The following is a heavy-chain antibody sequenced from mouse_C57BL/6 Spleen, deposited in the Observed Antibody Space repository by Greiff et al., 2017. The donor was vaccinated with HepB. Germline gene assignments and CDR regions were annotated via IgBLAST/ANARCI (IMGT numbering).Heavy chain of an antibody. CDR2: INPNNGGT. V-gene: IGHV1-26*01. J-gene: IGHJ2*01. Sequence: EVQLQQSGPELVKPGASVKISCKASGYTFTDYYMNWVKQSHGKSLEWIGDINPNNGGTSYNQKFKGKATLTVDKSSSKAYMELRSLTSEDSAVYYCARWHGTRGYYFDYWGQGTTLTVSS. CDR3: ARWHGTRGYYFDY. D-gene: IGHD4-1*01. CDR1: GYTFTDYY.